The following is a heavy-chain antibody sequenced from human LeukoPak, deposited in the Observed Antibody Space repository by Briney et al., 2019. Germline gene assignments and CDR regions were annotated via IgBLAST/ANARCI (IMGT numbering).Heavy chain of an antibody. CDR2: ISAYNGNR. D-gene: IGHD3-10*01. Sequence: ASVKVSCKASGYTFTSYGISWVRQAPGQGLEWMGWISAYNGNRNYAQKFQGRVSMTTDTSTSTAYMELRSLRSDDTAVYYCARDRFYYYGSGNYYLDASDIWGQGTRVTVSS. CDR3: ARDRFYYYGSGNYYLDASDI. V-gene: IGHV1-18*01. J-gene: IGHJ3*02. CDR1: GYTFTSYG.